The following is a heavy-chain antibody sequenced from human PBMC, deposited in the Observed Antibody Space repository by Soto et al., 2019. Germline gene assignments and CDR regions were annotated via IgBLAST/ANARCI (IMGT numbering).Heavy chain of an antibody. J-gene: IGHJ5*02. CDR2: ISGSGGST. D-gene: IGHD3-3*01. V-gene: IGHV3-23*01. Sequence: GGSLRLSCAASGFTFSSYAMSWVRQAPGKGLEWVSAISGSGGSTYYADSVKGRFTVSRDNSKNTLYLQMNSLRAEDTAVYYCAKDLFDFRDVGWFDPWGQGTLVTVSS. CDR3: AKDLFDFRDVGWFDP. CDR1: GFTFSSYA.